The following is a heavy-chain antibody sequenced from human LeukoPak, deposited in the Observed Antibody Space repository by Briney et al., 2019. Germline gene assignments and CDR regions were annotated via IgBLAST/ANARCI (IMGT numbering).Heavy chain of an antibody. CDR2: IYSDGST. V-gene: IGHV3-53*01. Sequence: GGALRLSCAASGFSVSSNYISWVRQAPGKGLEWVSRIYSDGSTFHADSGKGPFTMYRDNLKTPLDIHMNSMRVADMDVYFCARDRHRYRGTNGDGDAFDIWGQGTMVTVTS. CDR1: GFSVSSNY. CDR3: ARDRHRYRGTNGDGDAFDI. J-gene: IGHJ3*02. D-gene: IGHD1-7*01.